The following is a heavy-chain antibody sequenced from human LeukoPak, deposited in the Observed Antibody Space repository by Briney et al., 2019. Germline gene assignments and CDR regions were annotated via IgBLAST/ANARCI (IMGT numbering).Heavy chain of an antibody. V-gene: IGHV1-2*02. D-gene: IGHD6-13*01. CDR3: ARNLGIAAAGVADY. CDR2: INPNSGGT. J-gene: IGHJ4*02. CDR1: GYTFTSYY. Sequence: ASVKVSCKASGYTFTSYYIHWVRQAPGQGLEWMGCINPNSGGTNYAQKFQGRVTMTRDTSISTAYMELSRLRSDDTAVYYCARNLGIAAAGVADYWGQGTLVSVSS.